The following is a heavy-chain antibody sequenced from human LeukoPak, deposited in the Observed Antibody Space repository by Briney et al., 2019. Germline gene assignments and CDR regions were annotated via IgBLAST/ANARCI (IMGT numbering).Heavy chain of an antibody. Sequence: GGSLRLSCAASGFTFRGHSMTWVRQAPGKGLEWVSYISSSSNTIYYADSVKGRFTISRYNAKNSLYLQMNSLRAEDTAEYYCASSNPYSGYDPTNNYWGQGTLVTVSS. CDR3: ASSNPYSGYDPTNNY. V-gene: IGHV3-48*01. CDR1: GFTFRGHS. J-gene: IGHJ4*02. CDR2: ISSSSNTI. D-gene: IGHD5-12*01.